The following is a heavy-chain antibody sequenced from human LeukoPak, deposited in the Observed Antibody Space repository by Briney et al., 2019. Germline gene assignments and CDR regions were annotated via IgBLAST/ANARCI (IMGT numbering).Heavy chain of an antibody. J-gene: IGHJ4*02. Sequence: SETLSLTCAVYGGSFSGYYWSWIRQPPGKGLEWIGEINHSGSTNYNPSLKSRITISVDTSKNQFSLKLSSVTAADTAVYYCARVGYSYGSDYWGQGTLVTVSS. V-gene: IGHV4-34*01. CDR1: GGSFSGYY. CDR3: ARVGYSYGSDY. D-gene: IGHD5-18*01. CDR2: INHSGST.